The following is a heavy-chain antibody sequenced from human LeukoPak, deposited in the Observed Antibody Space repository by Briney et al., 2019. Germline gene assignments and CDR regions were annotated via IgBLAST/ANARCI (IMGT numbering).Heavy chain of an antibody. Sequence: PGGSLRLSCAASGFTFSSYAMSWVRQAPGKGLEWVSAISGSGGSTYYANSVKGRFTISRDNSKNTLYLQMNGLRAEDTAVYYCAKADMVRGVTEYYFDYWGQGTLVTVSS. CDR1: GFTFSSYA. CDR3: AKADMVRGVTEYYFDY. CDR2: ISGSGGST. J-gene: IGHJ4*02. D-gene: IGHD3-10*01. V-gene: IGHV3-23*01.